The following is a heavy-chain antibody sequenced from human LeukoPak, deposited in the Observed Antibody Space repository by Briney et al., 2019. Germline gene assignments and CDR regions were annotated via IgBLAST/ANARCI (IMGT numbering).Heavy chain of an antibody. CDR2: ISDTGRKR. V-gene: IGHV3-23*01. CDR1: GFSFDTYA. J-gene: IGHJ4*02. CDR3: AKDHDNGDYYYYFDS. Sequence: PGGSLRLSCVASGFSFDTYAMSWVRQPPGKGLEWVSGISDTGRKRHYTDSVKGRFTISRDNSKNTLHLQMNSLRAEDTALHFCAKDHDNGDYYYYFDSWGQGTLVTVFS. D-gene: IGHD2-21*02.